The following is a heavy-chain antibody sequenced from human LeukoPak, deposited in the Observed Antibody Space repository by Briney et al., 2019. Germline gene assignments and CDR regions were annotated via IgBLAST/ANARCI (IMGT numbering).Heavy chain of an antibody. CDR1: GFTVSSNY. J-gene: IGHJ4*02. CDR3: AKSYGDLRY. D-gene: IGHD4-17*01. V-gene: IGHV3-23*01. CDR2: ISGSGGST. Sequence: GGSLRLSCAASGFTVSSNYMSWVRQAPGEGLEWVSAISGSGGSTYYADSVKGRFTISRDNSKNTLYLQMNSLRAEDTAVYYCAKSYGDLRYWGQGTLVTVSS.